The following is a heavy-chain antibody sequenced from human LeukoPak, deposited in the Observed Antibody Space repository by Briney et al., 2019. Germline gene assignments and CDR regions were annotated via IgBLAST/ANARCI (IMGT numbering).Heavy chain of an antibody. Sequence: SVKVSCTASGYTFTSYGISWVRQAPGQGLEWMGGIIPIFGTANYAQKFQGRVTITADESTSTAYMELSSLRSEDTAVYYCARGSKFTLGAPIFDYWGQGTLVTVSS. V-gene: IGHV1-69*13. CDR2: IIPIFGTA. CDR3: ARGSKFTLGAPIFDY. CDR1: GYTFTSYG. D-gene: IGHD3-10*01. J-gene: IGHJ4*02.